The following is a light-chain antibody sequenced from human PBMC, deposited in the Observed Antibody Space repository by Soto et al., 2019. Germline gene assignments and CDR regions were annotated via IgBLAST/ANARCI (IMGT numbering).Light chain of an antibody. CDR3: QQTYATPRT. CDR1: QTIRSQ. Sequence: DIQMTQSPSSLSAFVGDRVTITCRASQTIRSQLNWYQQKLGKAPKLLIYAASNLQSGVPPRFSGGGSGTDFTPTISSLQAEDFATYFCQQTYATPRTFGQGTKVDIK. CDR2: AAS. V-gene: IGKV1-39*01. J-gene: IGKJ1*01.